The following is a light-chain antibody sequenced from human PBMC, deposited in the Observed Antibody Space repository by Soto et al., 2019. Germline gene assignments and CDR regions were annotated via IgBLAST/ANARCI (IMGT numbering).Light chain of an antibody. CDR3: AAWDDSLNGYV. Sequence: QSVLTQPPSASGTPGQRVTISCSGSSSNIGVNTVNWYQQLPRAAPKLLIYTNDQRPSGVPDRFSASKSGTSASLAISGLQSEDEADYYCAAWDDSLNGYVFXTGTKVTVL. CDR2: TND. V-gene: IGLV1-44*01. CDR1: SSNIGVNT. J-gene: IGLJ1*01.